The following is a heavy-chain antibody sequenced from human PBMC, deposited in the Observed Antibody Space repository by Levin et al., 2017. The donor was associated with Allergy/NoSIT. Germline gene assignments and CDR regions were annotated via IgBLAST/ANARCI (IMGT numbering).Heavy chain of an antibody. Sequence: GRSLRLSCAASGFTFSNSWMHWVRQAPGEGLVWVSRINSDGSSIVYADSVKGRFTISRDNAKNTVYLQMNSLTAEDTAVYFCAREPTSALDVWGQGTMVTVSS. V-gene: IGHV3-74*01. J-gene: IGHJ3*01. D-gene: IGHD2-2*01. CDR3: AREPTSALDV. CDR1: GFTFSNSW. CDR2: INSDGSSI.